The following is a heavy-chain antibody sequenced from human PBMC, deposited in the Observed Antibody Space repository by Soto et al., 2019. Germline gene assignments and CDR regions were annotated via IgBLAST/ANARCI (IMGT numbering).Heavy chain of an antibody. CDR1: GFSLSTSGVG. CDR2: IYWDDDK. V-gene: IGHV2-5*02. J-gene: IGHJ4*02. Sequence: QITLKESGPTLVKPTQTLTLTCTFSGFSLSTSGVGVGWIRQPPGKALEWLALIYWDDDKRYSPSLKSRLTTTKDTSKIQVVLTMTNMDPVDTATYYCAQGYRSGWKTSFDYWGQGTLVTVSS. D-gene: IGHD6-19*01. CDR3: AQGYRSGWKTSFDY.